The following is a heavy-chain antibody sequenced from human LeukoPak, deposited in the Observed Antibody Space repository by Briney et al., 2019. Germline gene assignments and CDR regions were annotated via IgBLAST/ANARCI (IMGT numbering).Heavy chain of an antibody. V-gene: IGHV1-69*13. CDR3: ARALGHSSSYEYVDY. CDR1: GGTFSSYA. Sequence: ASVKVSCKASGGTFSSYAISWVRQAPGQGLEWMGGIIPIFGTANYAQKFQGRVTITADESTSTAYMELRSLRPDDTAVYYCARALGHSSSYEYVDYWGQGTLVTVSS. CDR2: IIPIFGTA. J-gene: IGHJ4*02. D-gene: IGHD6-13*01.